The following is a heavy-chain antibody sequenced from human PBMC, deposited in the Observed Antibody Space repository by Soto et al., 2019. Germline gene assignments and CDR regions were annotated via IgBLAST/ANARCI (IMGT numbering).Heavy chain of an antibody. Sequence: QVRLQQWGAGLLKPSETLSLTCAVYGGSLSASYWTWIRQAPGKGLEWIGEINQSGSPTYNPSLKSRLTISVDTSQNQFSLKLQDVTAADTAVYYCARLAATGLDWGQGTLVTVSS. CDR1: GGSLSASY. D-gene: IGHD6-13*01. V-gene: IGHV4-34*01. CDR2: INQSGSP. J-gene: IGHJ4*02. CDR3: ARLAATGLD.